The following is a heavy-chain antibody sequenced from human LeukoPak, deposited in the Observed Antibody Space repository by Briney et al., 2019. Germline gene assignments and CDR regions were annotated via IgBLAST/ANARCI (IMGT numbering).Heavy chain of an antibody. D-gene: IGHD1-26*01. CDR3: ASHRTREEPGRLDI. Sequence: PSETLSLTCTVSGGSISSYYWSWIRQPPGKGLEWIGYISNSGSNNYDPSLKSRVTMSIDTSKNQFSLKVSSVTAADTAVYYCASHRTREEPGRLDIWGQGTMVTVSS. CDR1: GGSISSYY. V-gene: IGHV4-59*01. CDR2: ISNSGSN. J-gene: IGHJ3*02.